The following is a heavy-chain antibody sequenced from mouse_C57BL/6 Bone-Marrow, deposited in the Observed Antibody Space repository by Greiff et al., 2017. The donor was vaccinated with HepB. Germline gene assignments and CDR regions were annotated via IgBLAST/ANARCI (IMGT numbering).Heavy chain of an antibody. V-gene: IGHV1-18*01. CDR1: GYTFTDYN. J-gene: IGHJ1*03. Sequence: EVKLMESGPELVKPGASVKIPCKASGYTFTDYNMDWVKQSHGKSLEWIGDINPNNGGTIYNQKFKGKATLTVDKSSSTAYMELRSLTSEDTAVYYCARRYYGSSYRVPWYFDVWGTGTTVTVSS. CDR3: ARRYYGSSYRVPWYFDV. D-gene: IGHD1-1*01. CDR2: INPNNGGT.